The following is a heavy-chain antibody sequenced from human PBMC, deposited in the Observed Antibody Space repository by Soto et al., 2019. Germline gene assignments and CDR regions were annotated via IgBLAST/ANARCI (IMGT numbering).Heavy chain of an antibody. CDR3: AREGYGDPNWFDP. J-gene: IGHJ5*02. Sequence: QVQLQESGPGLVKPSQTLSLTCTVSGGSISSGDYFWSWIRQPPGKGLEWIGYIYYSGSAYYNPSLKTRVIISVDTSNNQFSLKLNSVTAADTAVYFCAREGYGDPNWFDPWGQGTLVTVSS. V-gene: IGHV4-30-4*01. D-gene: IGHD4-17*01. CDR1: GGSISSGDYF. CDR2: IYYSGSA.